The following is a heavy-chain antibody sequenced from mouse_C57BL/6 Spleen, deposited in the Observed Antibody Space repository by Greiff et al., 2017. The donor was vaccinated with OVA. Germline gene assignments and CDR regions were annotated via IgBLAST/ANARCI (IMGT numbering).Heavy chain of an antibody. CDR1: GYAFSSSW. V-gene: IGHV1-82*01. CDR3: AREGHDY. CDR2: IYPGDGDT. Sequence: QVQLQQSGPELVKPGASVKISCKASGYAFSSSWMNWVKQRPGKGLEWIGRIYPGDGDTNYNGKFKGKATLTADKSSSTAYMQLSSLTSEDSAVYFCAREGHDYWGQGTTLTVSS. J-gene: IGHJ2*01.